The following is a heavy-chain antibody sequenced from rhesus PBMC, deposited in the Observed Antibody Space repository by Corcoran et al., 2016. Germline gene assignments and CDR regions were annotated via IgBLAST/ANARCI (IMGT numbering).Heavy chain of an antibody. CDR2: ISWNIGTI. CDR3: TRDWVAHPFDY. D-gene: IGHD5-24*01. CDR1: GCPVDDYA. V-gene: IGHV3-134*01. Sequence: EVQLVESGGGLVQPGGSLRLSCAASGCPVDDYAMSWVRQVPGKGLEWVFRISWNIGTIYYADSVEGRFTISRDNAKNSLFLQMDRLRAEDTAVYYCTRDWVAHPFDYWGQGVLVTVSS. J-gene: IGHJ4*01.